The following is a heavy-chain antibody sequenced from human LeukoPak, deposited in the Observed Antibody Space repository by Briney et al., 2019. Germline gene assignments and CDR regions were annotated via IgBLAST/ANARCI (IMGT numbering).Heavy chain of an antibody. CDR3: ATLIVVTNAFDI. V-gene: IGHV1-8*01. CDR1: GYTFTSYD. Sequence: ASVKVSCKASGYTFTSYDINWVRQATGQGLEWMGWMNPNSGNTGYAQKFQGRVTMTRNTSISTAYMELSSLRSEDTAVYYCATLIVVTNAFDIWGQGTMVTASS. D-gene: IGHD3-22*01. CDR2: MNPNSGNT. J-gene: IGHJ3*02.